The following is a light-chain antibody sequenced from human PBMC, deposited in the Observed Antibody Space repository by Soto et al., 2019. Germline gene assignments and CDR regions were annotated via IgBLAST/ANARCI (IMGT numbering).Light chain of an antibody. Sequence: EIVLTQSPATLSLSPGERATLSCRASQSVSSYLAWYQQKPGQAPRLLIYDASNRATGIPARFSGGGSGTDFTLTISSLKPEDFAVYYCQQRSNWPITFGQETRLEIK. V-gene: IGKV3-11*01. CDR1: QSVSSY. J-gene: IGKJ5*01. CDR2: DAS. CDR3: QQRSNWPIT.